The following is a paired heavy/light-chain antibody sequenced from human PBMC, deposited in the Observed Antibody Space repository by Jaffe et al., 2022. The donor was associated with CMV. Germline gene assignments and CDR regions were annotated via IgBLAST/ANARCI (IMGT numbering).Heavy chain of an antibody. CDR1: GYSFITYG. CDR2: IYPGDSDT. Sequence: EVQLVQSGAEVKKPGESLKISCKGSGYSFITYGIGWVRQMPGKGLEWMGMIYPGDSDTRYSPSFQGQVTISVDKSISTAYLQWSGLKASDTAMFYCARRFGDDAFDIWGQGTMVTVSS. J-gene: IGHJ3*02. V-gene: IGHV5-51*01. D-gene: IGHD3-16*01. CDR3: ARRFGDDAFDI.
Light chain of an antibody. J-gene: IGLJ3*02. CDR1: SSDVGSYNR. CDR3: SSYTSSSTWV. Sequence: QSALTQPPSVSGSPGQSVTISCTGTSSDVGSYNRVSWYQQPPGTAPKLMIFEVSYRPSGVPDRFSGSKSGNTASLTISGLQTEDEGDYYCSSYTSSSTWVFGGGTKLTVL. V-gene: IGLV2-18*02. CDR2: EVS.